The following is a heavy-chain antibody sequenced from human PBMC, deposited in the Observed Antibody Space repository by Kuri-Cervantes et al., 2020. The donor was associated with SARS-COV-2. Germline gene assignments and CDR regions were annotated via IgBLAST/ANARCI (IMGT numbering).Heavy chain of an antibody. CDR1: GGSFSGYY. J-gene: IGHJ5*02. D-gene: IGHD6-6*01. Sequence: SETLSLTCAVYGGSFSGYYWSWICQPPGKGLEWIGEINHSGSTNYNPSLKSRVTISVDTSKNQFSLKLSSVTAADTAVYYCAREGDSSSSWGWFDPWGQGTLVTVSS. CDR3: AREGDSSSSWGWFDP. V-gene: IGHV4-34*01. CDR2: INHSGST.